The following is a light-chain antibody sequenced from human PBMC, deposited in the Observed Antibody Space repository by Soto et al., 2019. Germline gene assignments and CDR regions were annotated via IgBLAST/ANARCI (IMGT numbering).Light chain of an antibody. Sequence: QSALTQPASVSASPGQSITISCTGTSSDVGGYKFVSWYQHHPGKAPKLMIYEVSNRPSGISNRFSGSKSGNTASLTISGLQAEDDADYYCSSYTSTNTRLFGTGTKLTVL. V-gene: IGLV2-14*01. J-gene: IGLJ1*01. CDR2: EVS. CDR1: SSDVGGYKF. CDR3: SSYTSTNTRL.